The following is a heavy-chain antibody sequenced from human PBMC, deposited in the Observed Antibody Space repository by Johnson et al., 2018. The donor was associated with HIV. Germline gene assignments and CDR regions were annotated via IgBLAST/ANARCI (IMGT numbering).Heavy chain of an antibody. V-gene: IGHV3-74*02. Sequence: MQLVESGGGLVQPGGSLRLSCAASGFTLSSYWIHWVRQAPGKGLVWVSRITSDGSSTSYEASVKGRFTISRDNAKNTLYLQINSRRAEETAVYYCIRGQSPLYDAFDIWGQGTMVTVSS. J-gene: IGHJ3*02. CDR1: GFTLSSYW. D-gene: IGHD2-2*02. CDR3: IRGQSPLYDAFDI. CDR2: ITSDGSST.